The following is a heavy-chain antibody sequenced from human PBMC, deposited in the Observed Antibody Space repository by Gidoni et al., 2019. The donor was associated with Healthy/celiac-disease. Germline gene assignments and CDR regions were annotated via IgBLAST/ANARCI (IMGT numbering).Heavy chain of an antibody. D-gene: IGHD6-13*01. J-gene: IGHJ5*02. CDR1: GYYLPSYD. Sequence: QVQLVQSGAEVKKPGSSVKVSCKASGYYLPSYDINWVRQATGQGREWMGWMNPNSGNTGYAQKFQGRVTMTRNTSISTAYMELSSLRSEDTAVYYCARVRYHHSSSWTGTWFDPWGQGTLVTVSS. V-gene: IGHV1-8*01. CDR2: MNPNSGNT. CDR3: ARVRYHHSSSWTGTWFDP.